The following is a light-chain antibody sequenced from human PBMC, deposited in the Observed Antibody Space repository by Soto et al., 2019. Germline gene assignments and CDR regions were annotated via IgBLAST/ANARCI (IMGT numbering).Light chain of an antibody. CDR1: QSISSW. Sequence: DIQMTQSPSTLYASVGDRVTITCRASQSISSWLAWYQQKPGKAPKLLIYKVSSSESGVPSRFSGSVSGTEFNLTISCLQADDFATYYFQQYNSYSTFGPGTKVDIK. CDR2: KVS. CDR3: QQYNSYST. V-gene: IGKV1-5*03. J-gene: IGKJ3*01.